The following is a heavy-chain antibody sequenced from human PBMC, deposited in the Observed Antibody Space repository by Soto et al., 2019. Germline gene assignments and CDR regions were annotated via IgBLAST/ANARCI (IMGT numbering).Heavy chain of an antibody. Sequence: GGSLRLSCAASGFTFSSYDMHWVRQATGKGLEWVSAIGTAGDTYYPGSVKGRFTISSENAKNSLYLQMNSLRAEDTAVYYCARVLGRGFGELGDAFDIWGQGTMVTVSS. J-gene: IGHJ3*02. CDR1: GFTFSSYD. CDR2: IGTAGDT. D-gene: IGHD3-10*01. CDR3: ARVLGRGFGELGDAFDI. V-gene: IGHV3-13*01.